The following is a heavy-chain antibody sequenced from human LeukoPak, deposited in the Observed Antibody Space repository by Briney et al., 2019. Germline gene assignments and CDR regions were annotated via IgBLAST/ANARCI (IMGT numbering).Heavy chain of an antibody. CDR3: ARGLRYYSGGSCYPTRDY. CDR2: MNPNSGNT. D-gene: IGHD2-15*01. Sequence: ASVKVSCKASGYTFTSYDINWVRQATGQGLEWMGWMNPNSGNTGYAQKFQGRVTMTRNTSISTAYMDLSSLRSEDTAVYYCARGLRYYSGGSCYPTRDYWGQGTLVTVSS. V-gene: IGHV1-8*01. CDR1: GYTFTSYD. J-gene: IGHJ4*02.